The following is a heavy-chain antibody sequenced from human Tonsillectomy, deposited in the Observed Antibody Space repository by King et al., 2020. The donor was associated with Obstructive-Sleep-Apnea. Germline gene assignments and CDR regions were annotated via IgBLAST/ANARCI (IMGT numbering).Heavy chain of an antibody. Sequence: QVQLVESGGGVVQPGGSLRLSCAASGFTFTNYGMHWVRQAPGKGLEWVAFIRYDGSNKNYADSVKGRFTISRDNSKNTLYLQMHSLRAEDTAVYYCARALVVEHQLLEGLDHWGQGTLVTVSS. CDR3: ARALVVEHQLLEGLDH. CDR1: GFTFTNYG. V-gene: IGHV3-30*02. D-gene: IGHD2-2*01. J-gene: IGHJ4*02. CDR2: IRYDGSNK.